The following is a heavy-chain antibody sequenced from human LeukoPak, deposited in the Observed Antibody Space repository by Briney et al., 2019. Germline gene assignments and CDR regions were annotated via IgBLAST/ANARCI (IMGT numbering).Heavy chain of an antibody. CDR1: GGSISSGGYY. CDR3: VRDTSPYLFDY. Sequence: PSETLSLTCTVSGGSISSGGYYWSWIRQHPGKGLEWIGYIYYSGSTYYNPSLKSRVTISVDTSKNQFSLKLSSVTAADTAVYYCVRDTSPYLFDYWGQGTLVTVSS. D-gene: IGHD2-2*01. CDR2: IYYSGST. V-gene: IGHV4-31*03. J-gene: IGHJ4*02.